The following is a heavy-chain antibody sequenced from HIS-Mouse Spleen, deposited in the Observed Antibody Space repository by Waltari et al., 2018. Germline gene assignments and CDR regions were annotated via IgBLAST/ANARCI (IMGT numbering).Heavy chain of an antibody. CDR1: GFTFSSSS. D-gene: IGHD5-12*01. CDR2: ISSSSNTI. CDR3: ARDPSGYDNH. J-gene: IGHJ5*02. Sequence: EVQLVESGGGLVKPGGSLRFSWSASGFTFSSSSMIWVRPAPGEGLVGVTSISSSSNTINYAASVRGRFTISGENAKNSLYLQMNSLRAEDTAVYYCARDPSGYDNHWGQGTLVTVSS. V-gene: IGHV3-21*01.